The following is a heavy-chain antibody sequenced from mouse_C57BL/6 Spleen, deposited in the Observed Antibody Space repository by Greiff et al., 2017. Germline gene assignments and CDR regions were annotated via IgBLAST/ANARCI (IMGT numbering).Heavy chain of an antibody. Sequence: QVQLQQPGAELVKPGASVKLSCKASGYTFTSYWMHWVKQRPGQGLEWIGMIHPNSGSTNYNEKFKSKATLTVDKSSSTAYMQLSSLTSEDSAVYYCVAYYSNYEVDYWGQGTTLTVSS. CDR2: IHPNSGST. CDR1: GYTFTSYW. J-gene: IGHJ2*01. CDR3: VAYYSNYEVDY. V-gene: IGHV1-64*01. D-gene: IGHD2-5*01.